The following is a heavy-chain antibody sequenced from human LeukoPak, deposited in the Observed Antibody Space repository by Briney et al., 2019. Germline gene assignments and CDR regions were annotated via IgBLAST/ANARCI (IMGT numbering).Heavy chain of an antibody. CDR2: IKQDGSEK. D-gene: IGHD6-6*01. V-gene: IGHV3-7*01. CDR3: AREPRYIAANDY. CDR1: GFTFSSYW. Sequence: GGSLRLSCAASGFTFSSYWMSWVRQAPGKGLEWVANIKQDGSEKYYVDSVKGRFTISRDNAKNSLYLQMNSLRAEDTAVYYCAREPRYIAANDYWAREPWSPSPQ. J-gene: IGHJ4*02.